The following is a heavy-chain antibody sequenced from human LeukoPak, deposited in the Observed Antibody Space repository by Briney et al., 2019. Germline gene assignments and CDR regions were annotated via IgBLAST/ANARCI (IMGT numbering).Heavy chain of an antibody. CDR3: ARESTTGTTVGYCGMDV. J-gene: IGHJ6*04. CDR2: IYHSGST. Sequence: SETLSLTCAVSGYSISSGYYWGWIRQPPGKGLEWIGSIYHSGSTYYNPSLKSRVTISVDTSKNQFSLKLSSVTAADTAVYYCARESTTGTTVGYCGMDVWGKGTTVTVSS. D-gene: IGHD1-1*01. V-gene: IGHV4-38-2*02. CDR1: GYSISSGYY.